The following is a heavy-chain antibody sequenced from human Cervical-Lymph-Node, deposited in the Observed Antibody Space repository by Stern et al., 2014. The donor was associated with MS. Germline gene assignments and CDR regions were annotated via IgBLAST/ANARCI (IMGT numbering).Heavy chain of an antibody. CDR1: GGSVSSGGYT. CDR2: IYEDESS. Sequence: VQLVESGSGLVRPSQTLSLTCTVSGGSVSSGGYTWSWLRQPPGKGLEWIGYIYEDESSYYNPSLKSRVTISIDRSKNQFSLRLSSMTAAYTALYYCARVVRFLEWVPFDPWGQGILVTVSS. CDR3: ARVVRFLEWVPFDP. J-gene: IGHJ5*02. D-gene: IGHD3-3*01. V-gene: IGHV4-30-2*01.